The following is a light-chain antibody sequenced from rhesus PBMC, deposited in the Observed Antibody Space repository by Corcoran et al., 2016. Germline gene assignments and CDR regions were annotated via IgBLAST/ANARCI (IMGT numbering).Light chain of an antibody. J-gene: IGLJ1*01. CDR1: SSDIGTYNY. Sequence: QAALTQPRSVSGSPGQSVTISCTGTSSDIGTYNYVSWYQQHPGTAPKLMIYEVSKRPSGVSDRFSGSKSGNTASLTISGLQAEDEADYYCCSYTTSSTYIFGAGTRLTVL. V-gene: IGLV2-32*02. CDR2: EVS. CDR3: CSYTTSSTYI.